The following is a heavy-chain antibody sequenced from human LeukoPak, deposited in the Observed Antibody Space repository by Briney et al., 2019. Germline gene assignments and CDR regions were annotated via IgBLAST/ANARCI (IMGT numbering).Heavy chain of an antibody. Sequence: SQTLSLTCTVSGGSISSGGYYWSWIRQHPGKGLEWIGYIYYSGSTYYNPSLKSRVTISVDTSKNQFSLKLSSVTAADTAVCYCARCEALDYGDYQYYFDYWGQGTLVTVSS. J-gene: IGHJ4*02. D-gene: IGHD4-17*01. CDR1: GGSISSGGYY. CDR2: IYYSGST. V-gene: IGHV4-31*03. CDR3: ARCEALDYGDYQYYFDY.